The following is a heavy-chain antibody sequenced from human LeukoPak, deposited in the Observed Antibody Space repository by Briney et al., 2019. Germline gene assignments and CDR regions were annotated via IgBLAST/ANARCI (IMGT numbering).Heavy chain of an antibody. CDR2: ITAGGDST. Sequence: GGSLRLSCAASGFTFGSYAMTWVRQAPGKGLDWVSAITAGGDSTYYADSVKGRFTISRDNSRSTLFLQMTSLRAEDTAVYYCAKLKGTSWGGVDHWGQGTLVTVSS. CDR1: GFTFGSYA. D-gene: IGHD6-13*01. CDR3: AKLKGTSWGGVDH. V-gene: IGHV3-23*01. J-gene: IGHJ5*02.